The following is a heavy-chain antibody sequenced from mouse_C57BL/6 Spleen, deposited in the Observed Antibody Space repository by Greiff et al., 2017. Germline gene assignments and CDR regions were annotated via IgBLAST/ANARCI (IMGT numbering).Heavy chain of an antibody. CDR2: IYPGDGDT. Sequence: QVQLQQSGAELVKPGASVKISCKASGYAFSSYWMNWVKQRPGKGLEWIGQIYPGDGDTNYNGKFKGKATLTADKSSSTAYMQLSSLTSEDSAVYFCARRFDYYGSSYGYFDVWGTGTTVTVSS. J-gene: IGHJ1*03. CDR3: ARRFDYYGSSYGYFDV. D-gene: IGHD1-1*01. CDR1: GYAFSSYW. V-gene: IGHV1-80*01.